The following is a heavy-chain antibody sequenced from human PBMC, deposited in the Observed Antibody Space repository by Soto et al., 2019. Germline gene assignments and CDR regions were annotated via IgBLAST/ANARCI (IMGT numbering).Heavy chain of an antibody. Sequence: EVELLESGGDLVQPGGSLRLSCAASGFTFSSYDMNWVRQAPGKGLAWVSAIGVYANTYYADSVKGRFTISRDDSRNTVHLQLNSLRVDDTAVYYCAKESAVGSPGDYFDSWGQGTLVTVSS. J-gene: IGHJ4*02. D-gene: IGHD1-26*01. CDR2: IGVYANT. CDR1: GFTFSSYD. V-gene: IGHV3-23*01. CDR3: AKESAVGSPGDYFDS.